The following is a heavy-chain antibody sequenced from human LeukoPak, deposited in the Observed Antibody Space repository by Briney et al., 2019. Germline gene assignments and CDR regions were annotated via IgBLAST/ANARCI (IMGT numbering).Heavy chain of an antibody. Sequence: GRSLRLSCAASGFTFDDYAMHWVRQAPGKGLEWVSGISWNSGSIGYADSVKGRFTISRDNAKNSLYLQMNSLRAEDTALYYCAKGLDSNSWYPFDYWGQGTLVTVSS. CDR3: AKGLDSNSWYPFDY. CDR2: ISWNSGSI. D-gene: IGHD6-13*01. CDR1: GFTFDDYA. J-gene: IGHJ4*02. V-gene: IGHV3-9*01.